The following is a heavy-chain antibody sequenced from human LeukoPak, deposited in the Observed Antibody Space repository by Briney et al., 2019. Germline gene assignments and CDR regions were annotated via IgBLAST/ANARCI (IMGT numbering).Heavy chain of an antibody. J-gene: IGHJ4*02. CDR2: INHSGST. Sequence: SETLSLTCAVYGGSFSGYYGSWIRQPPGKGLEWIGEINHSGSTNYNPSLKSRVTISVDTSKNQFSLKLSSVTAADTAVYYCARGRLRMNDYWGQGTLVTVSS. CDR1: GGSFSGYY. D-gene: IGHD4-17*01. V-gene: IGHV4-34*01. CDR3: ARGRLRMNDY.